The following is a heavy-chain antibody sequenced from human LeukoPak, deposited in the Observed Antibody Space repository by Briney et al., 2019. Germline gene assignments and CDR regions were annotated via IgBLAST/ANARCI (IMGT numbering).Heavy chain of an antibody. D-gene: IGHD2-21*02. CDR2: IYHSGST. CDR3: ALVYCGGDCYGFDP. Sequence: SETLSLTCTVSGGSISSSSYYWGWIRQPPGKGLEWIGSIYHSGSTYYNPSLKSRVTISVDTSKNQFSLKLSSVTAADTAVYYSALVYCGGDCYGFDPWGQGTLVTVSS. V-gene: IGHV4-39*03. J-gene: IGHJ5*02. CDR1: GGSISSSSYY.